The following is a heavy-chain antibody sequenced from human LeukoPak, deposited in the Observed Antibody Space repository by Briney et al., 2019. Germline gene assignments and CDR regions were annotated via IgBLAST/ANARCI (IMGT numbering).Heavy chain of an antibody. V-gene: IGHV4-30-4*08. J-gene: IGHJ4*02. D-gene: IGHD6-13*01. Sequence: SETLSLTXTVSGGSISSGDYYWSRIRQPPGKGLEWIGYIYYSGSTYYNPSLKSRVTISVDTSKNQFSLKLSSVTAADTAVYYCARDRDSAAAALFDYWGQGTLVTVSS. CDR1: GGSISSGDYY. CDR3: ARDRDSAAAALFDY. CDR2: IYYSGST.